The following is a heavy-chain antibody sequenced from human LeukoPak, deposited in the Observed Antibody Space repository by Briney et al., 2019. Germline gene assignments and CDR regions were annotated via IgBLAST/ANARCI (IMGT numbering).Heavy chain of an antibody. Sequence: SETLSLTCAVYGGSFSGYYWSWIRQPPGKGLEWIGEINHSGSTNYNPSLKSRVTISVDTSKNQFSLKLSSVTAADTAVYYCARARYYDILTGYYSYLDYWGQGTLVTVSS. CDR1: GGSFSGYY. V-gene: IGHV4-34*01. J-gene: IGHJ4*02. CDR3: ARARYYDILTGYYSYLDY. CDR2: INHSGST. D-gene: IGHD3-9*01.